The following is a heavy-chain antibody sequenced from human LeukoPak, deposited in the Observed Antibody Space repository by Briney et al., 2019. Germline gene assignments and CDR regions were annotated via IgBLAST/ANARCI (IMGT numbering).Heavy chain of an antibody. Sequence: PGGSLRLSCVASGFTFRNNWMSWVRQAPGKGLEWVANMNQDGSEKDYVDSVKGRFTISKDNAKNTVYLQMNSLRAEDTAVYYCVSFYETYWGRGTLVTVSS. CDR2: MNQDGSEK. D-gene: IGHD2/OR15-2a*01. CDR3: VSFYETY. V-gene: IGHV3-7*01. CDR1: GFTFRNNW. J-gene: IGHJ4*02.